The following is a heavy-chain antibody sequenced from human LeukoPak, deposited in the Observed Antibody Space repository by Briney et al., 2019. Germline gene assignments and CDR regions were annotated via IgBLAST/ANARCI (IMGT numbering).Heavy chain of an antibody. CDR2: IYYSGST. V-gene: IGHV4-34*01. CDR3: ARQGFGSGSYYTSDY. Sequence: RASETLSLTCAVYGGSFSGYYWSWIRQPPGKGLEWIGSIYYSGSTYYNPSLKSRVTISVDTSKNQFSLKLSSVTAADTAVYYCARQGFGSGSYYTSDYWGQGTLVTVSS. J-gene: IGHJ4*02. D-gene: IGHD3-10*01. CDR1: GGSFSGYY.